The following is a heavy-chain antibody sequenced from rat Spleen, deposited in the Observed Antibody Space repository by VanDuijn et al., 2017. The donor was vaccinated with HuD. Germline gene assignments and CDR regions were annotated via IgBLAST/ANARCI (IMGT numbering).Heavy chain of an antibody. Sequence: EVQLVESGGGLVQPGRSLDLSCAASGFSFSDYGMAWVRQAQAKGLEWVASINYDGRSTYYRDSVKGRFTISRDNAKGTLYLQMGSLRSEDTATYYCARRYYGYPFAYWGQGTLVTVSS. CDR3: ARRYYGYPFAY. D-gene: IGHD1-7*01. CDR1: GFSFSDYG. J-gene: IGHJ3*01. V-gene: IGHV5-29*01. CDR2: INYDGRST.